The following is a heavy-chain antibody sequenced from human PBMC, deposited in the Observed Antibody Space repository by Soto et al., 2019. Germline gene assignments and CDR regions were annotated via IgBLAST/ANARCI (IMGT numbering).Heavy chain of an antibody. Sequence: SETLSLTCTVSGGSVSSGSYYWSWIRQPPGKGLEWIGYIYYSGSTNYNPSLKSRVTISVDTSKNQFSLKLSSVTAADTAVYYCARVFCSSTSCWDDYYYGMDVWGQGTTVTVSS. CDR1: GGSVSSGSYY. CDR3: ARVFCSSTSCWDDYYYGMDV. CDR2: IYYSGST. V-gene: IGHV4-61*01. D-gene: IGHD2-2*01. J-gene: IGHJ6*02.